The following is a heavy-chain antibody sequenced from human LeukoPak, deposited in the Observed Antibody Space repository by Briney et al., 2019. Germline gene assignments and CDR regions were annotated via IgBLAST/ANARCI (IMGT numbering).Heavy chain of an antibody. CDR2: INPNSGGT. V-gene: IGHV1-2*02. J-gene: IGHJ6*03. CDR1: GYTFTGYY. Sequence: ASVKVSCKASGYTFTGYYMHWVRQAPGQGLGWMGWINPNSGGTNYAQKFQGRVTMTRDTSISTAYMELSRLRSDDTAVYYCARGPYCSSTSCMREDYYYYMDVWGKGTTVTVSS. CDR3: ARGPYCSSTSCMREDYYYYMDV. D-gene: IGHD2-2*01.